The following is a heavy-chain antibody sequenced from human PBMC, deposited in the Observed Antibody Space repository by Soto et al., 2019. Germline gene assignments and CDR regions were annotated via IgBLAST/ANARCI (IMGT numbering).Heavy chain of an antibody. J-gene: IGHJ4*02. CDR3: ARTDYGGNSGSYYFDY. D-gene: IGHD4-17*01. Sequence: QVQLVQSGAEVKKPGSSVKVSSKAFGGTLAGNPTAGVRQPPGQGLGWLGGIIPIFGKANYAQKFQGRVTITADKSTSTAYMELSSLRSEDTAVYYCARTDYGGNSGSYYFDYWGQGTLVTVSS. V-gene: IGHV1-69*06. CDR1: GGTLAGNP. CDR2: IIPIFGKA.